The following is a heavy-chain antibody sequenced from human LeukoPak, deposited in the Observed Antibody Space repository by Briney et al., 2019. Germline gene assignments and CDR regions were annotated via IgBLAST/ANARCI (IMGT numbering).Heavy chain of an antibody. D-gene: IGHD3-22*01. Sequence: SETLSLTCAVYGGSFSGYCWSWIRQPPGKGLEWIGEINHSGSTNYNPSLKSRVTISLDTSKNQFSLRLSSVTAADTAVYYCARGFWYDSSAYSGWGQGTVVTVSS. V-gene: IGHV4-34*01. CDR3: ARGFWYDSSAYSG. CDR2: INHSGST. CDR1: GGSFSGYC. J-gene: IGHJ4*02.